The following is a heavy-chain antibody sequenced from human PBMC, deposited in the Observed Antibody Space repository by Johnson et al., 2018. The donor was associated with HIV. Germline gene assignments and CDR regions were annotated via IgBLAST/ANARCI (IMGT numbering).Heavy chain of an antibody. CDR1: GFTFSSYA. J-gene: IGHJ3*02. V-gene: IGHV3-9*01. D-gene: IGHD3-16*01. Sequence: VQLVESGGGVVQPGRSLRLSCAASGFTFSSYAMHWVRQAPGKGLEWVSGISWNSGSIGYADSVKGRFTISRDNAKNSLYLQMNSLRDEDTALYYCARGRPWGWELRRDAFDIWGQGTMVTVSS. CDR3: ARGRPWGWELRRDAFDI. CDR2: ISWNSGSI.